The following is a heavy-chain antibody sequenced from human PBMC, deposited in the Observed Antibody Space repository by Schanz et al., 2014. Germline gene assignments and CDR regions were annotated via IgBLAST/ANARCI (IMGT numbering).Heavy chain of an antibody. D-gene: IGHD3-22*01. CDR3: ARVDSSGYFFDN. V-gene: IGHV3-23*01. CDR2: ISGSGGNT. CDR1: GFAFSSFA. J-gene: IGHJ4*02. Sequence: EVQLMESGGGLVKPGGSLRLSCVASGFAFSSFAMTWVRQAPGRGLEWVSIISGSGGNTYYADAVRGRFTISRDNSKNTVHLQMSSLRVEDTAVYYCARVDSSGYFFDNWGQGTLVTVSS.